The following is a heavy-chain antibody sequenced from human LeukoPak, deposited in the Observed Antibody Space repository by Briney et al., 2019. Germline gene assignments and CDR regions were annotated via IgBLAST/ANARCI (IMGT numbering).Heavy chain of an antibody. D-gene: IGHD3/OR15-3a*01. CDR3: ARSLWTTSNYFDY. CDR2: IIPIFGTA. V-gene: IGHV1-69*06. J-gene: IGHJ4*02. Sequence: SPVKVSCKASGGTFSSYAISWVRQAPGQGLEWMGGIIPIFGTANYAQKFQGRVTITADKSTSTAYMELSSLRSEDTAVYYCARSLWTTSNYFDYWGQGTLVTVSS. CDR1: GGTFSSYA.